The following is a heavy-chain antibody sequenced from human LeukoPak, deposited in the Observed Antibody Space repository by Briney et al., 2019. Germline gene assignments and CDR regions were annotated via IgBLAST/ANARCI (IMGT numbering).Heavy chain of an antibody. CDR2: ISWDGGST. D-gene: IGHD1-14*01. CDR3: AKNRGNYYYYMDV. Sequence: GGSLRLSCAAPGFTFDDYAMHWVRQAPGKGLEWVSVISWDGGSTYYADSVKGRFTISRDNSKNSLYLQMNSLRAEDTALYYCAKNRGNYYYYMDVWGKGTTVTVSS. CDR1: GFTFDDYA. V-gene: IGHV3-43D*03. J-gene: IGHJ6*03.